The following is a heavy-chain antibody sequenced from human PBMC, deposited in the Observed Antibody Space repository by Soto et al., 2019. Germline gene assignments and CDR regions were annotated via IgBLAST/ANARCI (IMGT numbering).Heavy chain of an antibody. CDR3: ARGEDDFWSGYYTGYYYYGMDV. V-gene: IGHV4-31*03. J-gene: IGHJ6*02. CDR1: GGSIISGGYY. Sequence: SETLSLTCTVSGGSIISGGYYWIWIRQHPGKGLEWIGYIYYSGSTYYNPSLKSRVTISVDTSKNQFSLKLSSVTAADTAVYYCARGEDDFWSGYYTGYYYYGMDVWGQGTTVTVSS. CDR2: IYYSGST. D-gene: IGHD3-3*01.